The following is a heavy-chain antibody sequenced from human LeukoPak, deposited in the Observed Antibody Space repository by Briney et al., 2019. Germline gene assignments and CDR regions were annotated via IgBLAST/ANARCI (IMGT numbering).Heavy chain of an antibody. J-gene: IGHJ3*02. D-gene: IGHD4-23*01. Sequence: SVKVSCKASGGTFSSYAISWVRQAPGQGLEWMGRIIPILGIANYAQKFQGRVTITADKSTSTAYIELSSLRSEDTAVYYCARDRATVVTYDAFDIWGQGTMVTVSS. CDR3: ARDRATVVTYDAFDI. V-gene: IGHV1-69*04. CDR2: IIPILGIA. CDR1: GGTFSSYA.